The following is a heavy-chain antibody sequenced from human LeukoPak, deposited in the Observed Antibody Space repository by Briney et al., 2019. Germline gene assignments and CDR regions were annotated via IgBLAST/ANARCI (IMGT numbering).Heavy chain of an antibody. CDR1: GFTFSSFA. CDR2: IEKDSSGA. J-gene: IGHJ4*02. D-gene: IGHD2-15*01. V-gene: IGHV3-23*05. Sequence: GGSLRLSCAASGFTFSSFAMSWVRQAPGKGLECVSTIEKDSSGAYHADSMRGRVTISRDNSKNTLYLQMNSLRAEDTAIYYCAKNRGSSCYSALDCWGQGTLVTVSS. CDR3: AKNRGSSCYSALDC.